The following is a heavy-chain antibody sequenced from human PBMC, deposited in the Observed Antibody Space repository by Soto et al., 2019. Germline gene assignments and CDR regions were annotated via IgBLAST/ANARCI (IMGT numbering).Heavy chain of an antibody. J-gene: IGHJ5*02. V-gene: IGHV1-69*02. Sequence: QVQLVQSGAEVKKPGSSVKVSCKASGGTFSSYTISWVRQAPGQGLEWMGRIIPILGIANYAQKFQGRVTITADKSTSTAYMELSSLRSEDTAVYYCARGSTVTKAPDSWFDPWGQGTLVTVSS. CDR3: ARGSTVTKAPDSWFDP. D-gene: IGHD4-17*01. CDR2: IIPILGIA. CDR1: GGTFSSYT.